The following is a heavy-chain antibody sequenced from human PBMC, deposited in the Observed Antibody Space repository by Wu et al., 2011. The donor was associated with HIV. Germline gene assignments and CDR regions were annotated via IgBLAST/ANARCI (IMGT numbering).Heavy chain of an antibody. Sequence: QXQLVQSGAEVKKPGASVKVSCKASGYTXTGYYMHWVRQAPGQGLEWMGWINPNSGGTNYAQKFQGRVTMTRDTSISTAYMELSRLRSDDTAVYYCARDVSPFNGYCSSTSCSTGYFDYWGQGTLVTVSS. J-gene: IGHJ4*02. CDR2: INPNSGGT. D-gene: IGHD2-2*01. V-gene: IGHV1-2*02. CDR3: ARDVSPFNGYCSSTSCSTGYFDY. CDR1: GYTXTGYY.